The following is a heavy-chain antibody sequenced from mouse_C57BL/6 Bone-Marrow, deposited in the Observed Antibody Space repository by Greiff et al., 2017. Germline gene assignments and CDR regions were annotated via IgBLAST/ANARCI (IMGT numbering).Heavy chain of an antibody. CDR3: ARRGGYYDYDERRYFDV. J-gene: IGHJ1*03. CDR1: GYTFTSYW. Sequence: VQLQQSGAELVKPGASVKMSCKASGYTFTSYWITWVKQRPGQGLEWIGDIYPGSGSTNYNEKFKSKATLTVDTSSSTAYMQLSSLTSEDPAVYYFARRGGYYDYDERRYFDVWGTGTTVTVSS. D-gene: IGHD2-4*01. V-gene: IGHV1-55*01. CDR2: IYPGSGST.